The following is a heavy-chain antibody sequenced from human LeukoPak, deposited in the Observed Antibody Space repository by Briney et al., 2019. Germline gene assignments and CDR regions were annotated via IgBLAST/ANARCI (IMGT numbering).Heavy chain of an antibody. CDR2: ISGSGGST. V-gene: IGHV3-23*01. Sequence: GGSLRLSCAASGFTFSSYAMSWVRQAPGKGLEWVSAISGSGGSTYYADSVKGRFTISRDNSKNTLYLQMSSLRDEDTAVYYCARILGFTLDYWGQGTLVTVSS. CDR3: ARILGFTLDY. CDR1: GFTFSSYA. J-gene: IGHJ4*02.